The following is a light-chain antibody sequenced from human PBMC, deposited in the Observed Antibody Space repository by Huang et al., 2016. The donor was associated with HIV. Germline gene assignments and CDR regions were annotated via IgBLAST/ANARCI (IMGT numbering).Light chain of an antibody. CDR3: QQRSNWPPLT. CDR2: DAS. Sequence: ELVLTQAPATLSLSPGDRATLSCRASQSVSSSLAWYQQQPGQAPRLLIYDASNRAAGIPARFSGSGSGTDFTLTISSLEPEDFAVYYCQQRSNWPPLTFGGGTKVEIK. J-gene: IGKJ4*01. V-gene: IGKV3-11*01. CDR1: QSVSSS.